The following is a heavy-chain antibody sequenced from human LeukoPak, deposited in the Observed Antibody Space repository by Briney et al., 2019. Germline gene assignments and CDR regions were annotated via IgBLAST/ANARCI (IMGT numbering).Heavy chain of an antibody. D-gene: IGHD4-17*01. CDR3: ARLGPGDYDAFDI. Sequence: GESLKISCKGSGYRFTNYRIGWVRQMPGKGLEWMGIIYPVDSDTRYSPSFQGQVTISADKSISTAYLQWSSLKASDTAMYYCARLGPGDYDAFDIWGQGTIVTVSS. CDR1: GYRFTNYR. CDR2: IYPVDSDT. V-gene: IGHV5-51*01. J-gene: IGHJ3*02.